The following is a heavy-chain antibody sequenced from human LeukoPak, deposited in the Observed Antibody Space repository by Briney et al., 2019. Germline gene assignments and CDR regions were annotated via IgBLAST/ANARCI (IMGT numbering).Heavy chain of an antibody. J-gene: IGHJ3*01. CDR2: ISSTSSYI. Sequence: GGSLRLSCAASEFTFSSYSMNWVRQAPGKGLEWVSSISSTSSYIYYADSVKGRFTISRDNAKNSLYLQMSSLRVEDTAVYYCAGDRRAAGLGDAFDLWGQGTMVTVSS. V-gene: IGHV3-21*01. D-gene: IGHD6-13*01. CDR3: AGDRRAAGLGDAFDL. CDR1: EFTFSSYS.